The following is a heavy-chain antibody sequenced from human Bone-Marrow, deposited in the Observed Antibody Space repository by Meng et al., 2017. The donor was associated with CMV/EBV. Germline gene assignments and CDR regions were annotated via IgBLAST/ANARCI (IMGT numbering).Heavy chain of an antibody. Sequence: GGSLRLSCAASGLTFSSYAMHWVRQAPGKGLEWVTVMSYDGNYKYYADSVKGRFTISRDISNNTLYLQMNSLRTEDTAVYYCARHGYYDSSGYGGYFDYWGQGTLVTVSS. J-gene: IGHJ4*02. D-gene: IGHD3-22*01. CDR1: GLTFSSYA. CDR2: MSYDGNYK. V-gene: IGHV3-30-3*01. CDR3: ARHGYYDSSGYGGYFDY.